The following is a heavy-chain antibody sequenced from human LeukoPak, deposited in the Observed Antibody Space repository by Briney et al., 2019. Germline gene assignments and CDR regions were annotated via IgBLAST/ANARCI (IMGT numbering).Heavy chain of an antibody. Sequence: PSETLSLTCTVSGDSISSGTYYWSWIRQPARKGLEWIGRIHSSGSTNYNPSLKSRVTISVDTSKNQFSLNLSSVTAADTAVYYCARSYGYYGSGSLFRLWGQGTLVTVSS. CDR2: IHSSGST. V-gene: IGHV4-61*02. CDR3: ARSYGYYGSGSLFRL. D-gene: IGHD3-10*01. CDR1: GDSISSGTYY. J-gene: IGHJ4*02.